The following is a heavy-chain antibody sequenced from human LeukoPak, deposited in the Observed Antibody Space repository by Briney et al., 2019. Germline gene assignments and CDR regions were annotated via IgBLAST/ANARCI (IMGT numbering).Heavy chain of an antibody. V-gene: IGHV4-39*07. CDR1: GGSISSSSYY. CDR3: ARRKAAAGTFARGFNYFDY. Sequence: SETLSLTCTVSGGSISSSSYYWGWIRQPPGKGLEWIGEINHSGSTNYNPSLKSRVTISVDTSKNQFSLKLRSVTAADTAVYYCARRKAAAGTFARGFNYFDYWGQGTLVTVSS. J-gene: IGHJ4*02. D-gene: IGHD6-25*01. CDR2: INHSGST.